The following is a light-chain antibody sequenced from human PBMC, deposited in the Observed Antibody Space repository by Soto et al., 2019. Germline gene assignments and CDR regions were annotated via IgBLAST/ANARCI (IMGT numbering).Light chain of an antibody. CDR2: GAS. V-gene: IGKV1-5*01. Sequence: DIQMTQSPSTLCASVGDRVTITCRASQSISGWLAWYQQKPGKAPKLLIYGASSLASGVPSRFSGSGSETEFTLTISSLQPDDFATYYCQHSNSYLCTFGQGTKVDIK. CDR3: QHSNSYLCT. CDR1: QSISGW. J-gene: IGKJ2*02.